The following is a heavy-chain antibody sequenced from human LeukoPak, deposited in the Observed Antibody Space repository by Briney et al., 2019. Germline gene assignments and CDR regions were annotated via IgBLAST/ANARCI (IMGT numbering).Heavy chain of an antibody. D-gene: IGHD2-15*01. J-gene: IGHJ4*02. CDR1: GFTFSSSA. CDR3: AKQLGYCSDGSCYLPY. CDR2: ISSNGGYT. V-gene: IGHV3-23*01. Sequence: GGSLRLSCAASGFTFSSSAMSWVRQAPGKGLEWVSAISSNGGYTYYADSVQGRFTISRDNSKSTLCLQMNSLRAEDTAVYYCAKQLGYCSDGSCYLPYWGQGTLVIVSS.